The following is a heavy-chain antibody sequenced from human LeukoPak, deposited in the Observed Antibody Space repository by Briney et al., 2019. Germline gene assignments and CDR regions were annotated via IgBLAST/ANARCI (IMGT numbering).Heavy chain of an antibody. Sequence: PGGSLRLSCAASGFTFSSYAMHWVRQAPGKGLEYVSAISSNGGSTYYANSVKGRFTISRDNSKNTLYLQMGSLRAEDMAVHYCAGGFRGYFDYWGQGTLVTVSS. CDR1: GFTFSSYA. V-gene: IGHV3-64*01. CDR2: ISSNGGST. D-gene: IGHD3-10*01. CDR3: AGGFRGYFDY. J-gene: IGHJ4*02.